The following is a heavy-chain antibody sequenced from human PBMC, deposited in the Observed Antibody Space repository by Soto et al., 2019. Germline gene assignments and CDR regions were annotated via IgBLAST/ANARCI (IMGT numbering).Heavy chain of an antibody. CDR1: GGTFSSYT. CDR3: AADYDSSSRAGKTYYYYMDV. CDR2: IIPILGIA. J-gene: IGHJ6*03. D-gene: IGHD6-6*01. V-gene: IGHV1-69*02. Sequence: ASVKVSCKASGGTFSSYTISWVRQAPGQGLEWMGRIIPILGIANYAQKFQGRVTITADKSTSTAYMELSSLRSEDTAVYYCAADYDSSSRAGKTYYYYMDVWGKGTTVTV.